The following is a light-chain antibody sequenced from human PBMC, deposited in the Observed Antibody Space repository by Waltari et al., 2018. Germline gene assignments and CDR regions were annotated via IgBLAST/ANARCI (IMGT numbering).Light chain of an antibody. J-gene: IGLJ3*02. CDR2: DNS. V-gene: IGLV1-40*01. CDR1: SSNIGAGYD. CDR3: QSYDSGLSAPL. Sequence: QSVLTQAPSVSGAPGQRVTISCTGSSSNIGAGYDVHWYQQLPGAAPKLLIYDNSNRPSGVTDRFSGSKSGTSASLAITGLQAEDEADYYCQSYDSGLSAPLFGGATKLTVL.